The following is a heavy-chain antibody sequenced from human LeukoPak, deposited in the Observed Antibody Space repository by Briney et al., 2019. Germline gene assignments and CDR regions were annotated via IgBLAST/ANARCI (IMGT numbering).Heavy chain of an antibody. CDR3: ASQYDRPFYYFDY. V-gene: IGHV4-34*01. CDR2: INHRVST. J-gene: IGHJ4*02. D-gene: IGHD2/OR15-2a*01. CDR1: VGSISSYY. Sequence: SETLSLTCTLSVGSISSYYWSWIRHPPGEGLEWSGEINHRVSTNYNPSLKSRVTISVYTSKNQFSLKRSSVTAADRAVYYCASQYDRPFYYFDYWGQGTLVTVSS.